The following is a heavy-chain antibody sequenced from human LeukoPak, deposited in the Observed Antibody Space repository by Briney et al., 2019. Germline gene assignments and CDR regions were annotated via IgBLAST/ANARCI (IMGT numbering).Heavy chain of an antibody. CDR3: AKDWGRDSKTLDY. Sequence: PGVSLRLSCAASGFTFSSFGMHWVRQAPGKGLEWVAVISYDGSDKYYADSVKGRFTISRDNSKNTLYLQMNSLGAEDTAVYYCAKDWGRDSKTLDYWGQGTLVTVSS. CDR1: GFTFSSFG. V-gene: IGHV3-30*18. CDR2: ISYDGSDK. J-gene: IGHJ4*02. D-gene: IGHD3-16*01.